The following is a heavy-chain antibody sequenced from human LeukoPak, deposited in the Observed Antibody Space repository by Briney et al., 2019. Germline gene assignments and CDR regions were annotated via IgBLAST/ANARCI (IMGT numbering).Heavy chain of an antibody. CDR2: IKGGGGDP. J-gene: IGHJ4*02. D-gene: IGHD1-14*01. CDR1: GSTFSTYA. V-gene: IGHV3-23*01. Sequence: GGYLRLSCAASGSTFSTYAMGWVRQAPGKGREWVSSIKGGGGDPFYADSVKGRFTISRDNSKNTLFLQLHSLRAEDSAVYYCAKGGHDFNPFYRWGQGTLVTVSA. CDR3: AKGGHDFNPFYR.